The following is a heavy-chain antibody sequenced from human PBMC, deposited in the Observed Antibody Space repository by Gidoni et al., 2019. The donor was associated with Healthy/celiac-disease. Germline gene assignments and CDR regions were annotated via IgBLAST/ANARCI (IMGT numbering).Heavy chain of an antibody. CDR3: AKDRRGLVVAPIDY. J-gene: IGHJ4*02. V-gene: IGHV3-23*01. D-gene: IGHD6-19*01. CDR2: ISGSGGST. Sequence: EVQLLESGGGWVQPGGFLRLSCAPSGFTFSSYAMSWVRQAPGKGLEWVSAISGSGGSTYYADSVKGRFTISRDNSKNTLYLKMNSLRAEDTAVYYCAKDRRGLVVAPIDYWGQGTLVTVSS. CDR1: GFTFSSYA.